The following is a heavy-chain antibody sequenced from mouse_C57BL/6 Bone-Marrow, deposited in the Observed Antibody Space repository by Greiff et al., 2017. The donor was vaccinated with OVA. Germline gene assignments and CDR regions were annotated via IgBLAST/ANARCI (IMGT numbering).Heavy chain of an antibody. CDR3: ATIATPYYYAMDY. D-gene: IGHD1-2*01. J-gene: IGHJ4*01. Sequence: DVKLVESEGGLVQPGSSMKLSCTASGFTFSDYYMAWVRQVPEKGLEWVANINHDGSSTYYLDSLKSRFIISRDNAKNILYLQMSSLKSEDSATYYCATIATPYYYAMDYWGQGTSVTVSS. CDR1: GFTFSDYY. V-gene: IGHV5-16*01. CDR2: INHDGSST.